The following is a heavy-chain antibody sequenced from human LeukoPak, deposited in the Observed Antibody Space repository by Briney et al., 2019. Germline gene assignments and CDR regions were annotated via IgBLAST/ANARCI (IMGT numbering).Heavy chain of an antibody. J-gene: IGHJ3*02. V-gene: IGHV3-23*01. D-gene: IGHD6-19*01. CDR2: NSGSGDST. CDR1: GFIFSSYW. CDR3: AKPCRSGLSPFDAFDI. Sequence: GGSLRLSCAASGFIFSSYWMSWVRQAPGKGLEWVSANSGSGDSTYYADSVKGRFTISRDNSRNTLYLQMNDLRAEDTAVYYCAKPCRSGLSPFDAFDIWGQGTMVTVSS.